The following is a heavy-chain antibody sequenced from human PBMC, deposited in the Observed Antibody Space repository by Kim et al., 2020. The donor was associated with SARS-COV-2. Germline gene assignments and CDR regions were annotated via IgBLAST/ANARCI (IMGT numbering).Heavy chain of an antibody. CDR2: ISAYNGNT. Sequence: ASVKVSCKASGYTFTSYGISWVRQAPGQGLEWMGWISAYNGNTNYAQKLQGRVTMTTDTSTSTAYMELRSLRSDDTAVYYCARDGVGNYYDSRGFDYWGQGTLVTVSS. D-gene: IGHD3-22*01. J-gene: IGHJ4*02. CDR3: ARDGVGNYYDSRGFDY. V-gene: IGHV1-18*01. CDR1: GYTFTSYG.